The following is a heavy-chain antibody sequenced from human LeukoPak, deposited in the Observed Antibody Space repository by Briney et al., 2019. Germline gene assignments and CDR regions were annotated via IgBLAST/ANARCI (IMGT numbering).Heavy chain of an antibody. D-gene: IGHD5-18*01. Sequence: SGPALVKPTQTLTLTCTFSGFTLGTSGMRVSWIRQPPGKALKWLARIDWDDDKFYGTSLKTRLTISKDTSKNQVVLTMTNMDPVDIATYYCARGRSYSYYFDYWGQGTLVTVSS. V-gene: IGHV2-70*04. J-gene: IGHJ4*02. CDR3: ARGRSYSYYFDY. CDR2: IDWDDDK. CDR1: GFTLGTSGMR.